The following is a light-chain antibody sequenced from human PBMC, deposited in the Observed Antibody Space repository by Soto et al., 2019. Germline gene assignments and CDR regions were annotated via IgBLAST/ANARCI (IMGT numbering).Light chain of an antibody. CDR1: SSNIGGNS. CDR3: GSWDSSLSAYV. V-gene: IGLV1-51*01. CDR2: DDN. Sequence: QSVLTQPPSVSAAPRQKVTISCSGSSSNIGGNSVSWYQQLPGTAPKLLIYDDNKRPSGIPDRFSGSKSGTSATLGITGFQTGDEADYYCGSWDSSLSAYVLGTGTKVTVL. J-gene: IGLJ1*01.